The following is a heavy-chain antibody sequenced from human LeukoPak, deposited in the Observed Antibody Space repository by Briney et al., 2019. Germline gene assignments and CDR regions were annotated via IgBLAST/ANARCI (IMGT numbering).Heavy chain of an antibody. Sequence: PGGSLRLSCAASGFTFSDNYMSWIRQAPGKGLEWVSYISGSGTTIYYADYVKGRFTISRDNAKNSLYLQMNSLRAEDTAVYYCARGGFTSIPYWGQGTLVTVSS. D-gene: IGHD2-2*01. V-gene: IGHV3-11*04. CDR2: ISGSGTTI. J-gene: IGHJ4*02. CDR3: ARGGFTSIPY. CDR1: GFTFSDNY.